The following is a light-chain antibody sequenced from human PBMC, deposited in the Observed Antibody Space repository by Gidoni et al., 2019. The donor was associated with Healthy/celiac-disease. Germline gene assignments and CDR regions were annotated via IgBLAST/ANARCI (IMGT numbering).Light chain of an antibody. CDR1: QSVRSY. V-gene: IGKV3-11*01. Sequence: EIVLTQSPATLSLSPGERATLSCRASQSVRSYLAWYQQKPGQAPRLLIYDASNRATGIPARFSGSESGTDFTLTISSLEPEDFAVYYCQQRSNWPPSLTFGGGTKVEIK. CDR2: DAS. J-gene: IGKJ4*01. CDR3: QQRSNWPPSLT.